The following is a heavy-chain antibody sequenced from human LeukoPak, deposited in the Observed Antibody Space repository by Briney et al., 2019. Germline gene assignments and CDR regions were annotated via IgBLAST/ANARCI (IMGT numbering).Heavy chain of an antibody. CDR3: TTDEWLLNRGFDY. CDR1: GFTFSNAW. D-gene: IGHD3-3*01. J-gene: IGHJ4*02. CDR2: IKSKADGGTT. V-gene: IGHV3-15*01. Sequence: PGGSLRLSCAASGFTFSNAWMSWVRQAPGKGLEWVGRIKSKADGGTTDYAAPVKGRFTISRDDSKNTLYLQMNSLRTEDTAVYYCTTDEWLLNRGFDYWGQGTLVTVPS.